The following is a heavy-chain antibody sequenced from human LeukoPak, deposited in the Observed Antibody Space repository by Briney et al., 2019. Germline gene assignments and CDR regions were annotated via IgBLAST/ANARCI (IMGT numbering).Heavy chain of an antibody. CDR2: ISISGSTI. V-gene: IGHV3-11*01. CDR1: GFTFSDYY. CDR3: AREFTFDAFDI. J-gene: IGHJ3*02. Sequence: GGSLRLSCAASGFTFSDYYMSWIRQAPGKGLEWLSYISISGSTICYADSVKGRFTISRDNAKNSLYLQMNSLRAEDTAVYSCAREFTFDAFDIWGLGTMVTVSS.